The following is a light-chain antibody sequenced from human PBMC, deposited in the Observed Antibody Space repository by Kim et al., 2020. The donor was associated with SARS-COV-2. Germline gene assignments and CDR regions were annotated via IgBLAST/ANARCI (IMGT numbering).Light chain of an antibody. CDR2: KDT. V-gene: IGLV3-25*03. CDR1: ALPKQY. CDR3: QSADSSDTFWV. Sequence: SYELTQPPSVSLSPGQTARITCSGDALPKQYAYWFQQKPGQAPVLVIYKDTERPSGIPERFPGSTSGTTVTLTISGVQAEDEADYYCQSADSSDTFWVFGGGTQLTVL. J-gene: IGLJ3*02.